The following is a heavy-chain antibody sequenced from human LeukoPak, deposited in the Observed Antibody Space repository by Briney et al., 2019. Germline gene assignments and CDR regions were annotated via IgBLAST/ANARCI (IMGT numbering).Heavy chain of an antibody. Sequence: ASVKVSCKASGYTFTSYGISWVRQAPGQGLEWMGWISAYNGNTNYAQKLQGRVTMTTDTSTSTAYMELRSLRSDDTAVYYCARASLSSPIHYGDYDDYWGQGTLVTVSS. CDR1: GYTFTSYG. D-gene: IGHD4-17*01. CDR2: ISAYNGNT. V-gene: IGHV1-18*01. J-gene: IGHJ4*02. CDR3: ARASLSSPIHYGDYDDY.